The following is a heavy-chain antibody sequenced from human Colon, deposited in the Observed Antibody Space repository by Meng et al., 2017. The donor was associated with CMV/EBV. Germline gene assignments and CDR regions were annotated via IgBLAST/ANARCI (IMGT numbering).Heavy chain of an antibody. J-gene: IGHJ2*01. D-gene: IGHD3-9*01. CDR3: ARALYDSLTGYSRYFDL. V-gene: IGHV3-21*01. CDR1: FTFSSYS. CDR2: ISSSSNYI. Sequence: FTFSSYSMNWVRQAPGKGLEWVSSISSSSNYIYYADSVKGRFTISRDDAKNSLSLQMNSLRADDTAVYYCARALYDSLTGYSRYFDLWGRGTLVTVSS.